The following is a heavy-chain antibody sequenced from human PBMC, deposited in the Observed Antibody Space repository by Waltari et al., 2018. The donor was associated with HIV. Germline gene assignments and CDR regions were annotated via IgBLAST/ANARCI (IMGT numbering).Heavy chain of an antibody. CDR2: IGFSGTII. CDR1: GFIFKNYF. J-gene: IGHJ5*02. CDR3: AQGTLTAPRLVS. Sequence: QVHLVESGGDLVKPGGSLRLSCTAPGFIFKNYFMTWIRQAPGKGLGWVSNIGFSGTIIYYADSVKGRFTMSRDNAKNSLYLQMNNLTVDDTAVYYCAQGTLTAPRLVSWGQGTLVTVSA. V-gene: IGHV3-11*01. D-gene: IGHD2-21*02.